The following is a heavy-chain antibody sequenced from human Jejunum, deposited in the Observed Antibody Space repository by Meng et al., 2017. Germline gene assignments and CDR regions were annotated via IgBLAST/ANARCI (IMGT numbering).Heavy chain of an antibody. Sequence: GESLKISCAASGFTFSDFYMEWLRQVPGKGLEYISYISGSGGDINYSESVKGRFTISRDNAKRSLYLQLNNLRGEDTAVYYCARAARVPASWGQGTLVTVSS. V-gene: IGHV3-11*04. CDR3: ARAARVPAS. CDR1: GFTFSDFY. CDR2: ISGSGGDI. J-gene: IGHJ4*02.